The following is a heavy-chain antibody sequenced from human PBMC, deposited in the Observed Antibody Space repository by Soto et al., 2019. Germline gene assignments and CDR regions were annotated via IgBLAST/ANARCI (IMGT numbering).Heavy chain of an antibody. CDR1: GYTFTGYY. J-gene: IGHJ6*03. Sequence: ASVKVSCKASGYTFTGYYMHWVRQAPGQGLEWMGWINPNSGGTNYAQKFQGWVTMTRDTSISTAYMGLSRLRSDDTAVYLCARDRSSSANYYYYYMDVWGKGTTVTVSS. CDR2: INPNSGGT. D-gene: IGHD6-6*01. V-gene: IGHV1-2*04. CDR3: ARDRSSSANYYYYYMDV.